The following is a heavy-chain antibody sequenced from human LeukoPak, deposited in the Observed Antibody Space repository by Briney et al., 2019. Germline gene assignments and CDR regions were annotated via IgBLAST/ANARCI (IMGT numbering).Heavy chain of an antibody. CDR3: ARDARDYDFWSGYYAWYFDY. Sequence: ASAKVSCKASGYTFTSYGISWVRQAPGQGLEWMGWISAYNGNTNYAQKLQGRVTMTTDTSTSTAYMELRSLRSDDTAVYYCARDARDYDFWSGYYAWYFDYWGQGTLVTVSS. CDR1: GYTFTSYG. V-gene: IGHV1-18*01. CDR2: ISAYNGNT. J-gene: IGHJ4*02. D-gene: IGHD3-3*01.